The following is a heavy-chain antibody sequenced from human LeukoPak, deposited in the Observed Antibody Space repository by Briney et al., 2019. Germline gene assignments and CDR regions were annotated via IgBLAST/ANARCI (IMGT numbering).Heavy chain of an antibody. V-gene: IGHV3-30*03. D-gene: IGHD1-1*01. CDR3: TWRDPYYFDY. CDR2: ISYDGSNK. CDR1: GFTFISYG. Sequence: GGSLRLSCAASGFTFISYGIHWVRQAPGKGLEWVAVISYDGSNKYYADSVKGRFTIPRDNSKNTLYLQMNSLRAEDAAVYYCTWRDPYYFDYWGQGTLVTVSS. J-gene: IGHJ4*02.